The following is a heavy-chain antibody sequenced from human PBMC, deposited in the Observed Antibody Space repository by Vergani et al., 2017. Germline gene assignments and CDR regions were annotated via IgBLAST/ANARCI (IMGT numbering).Heavy chain of an antibody. V-gene: IGHV1-18*01. CDR2: IRPYTGHT. CDR3: ARVAPSNSEVTPTAFDV. CDR1: SHTFQTYG. J-gene: IGHJ3*01. D-gene: IGHD1-1*01. Sequence: QVQLVQSGAELKKPGASVSVSCKGSSHTFQTYGISWVRQAPGKGLEWMAWIRPYTGHTIYAQKFQDRVTMTADTSTNTAYMELRSLRSDDTAVYFGARVAPSNSEVTPTAFDVWGQGTMVTVSS.